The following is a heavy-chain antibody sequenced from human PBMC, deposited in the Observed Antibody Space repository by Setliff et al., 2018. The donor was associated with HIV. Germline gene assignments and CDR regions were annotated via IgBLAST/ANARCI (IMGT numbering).Heavy chain of an antibody. CDR2: IYTSGST. D-gene: IGHD3-22*01. J-gene: IGHJ4*02. Sequence: SETLYLTCTVSGGSITSSYWSWIRQPAGKGLEWIGRIYTSGSTNYNPSLKSRVTMSIDTSKKQFSLNLNSVTAADTAVYYCARDRTKFVDGGYYPYYFDSWGQGTLVTVSS. V-gene: IGHV4-4*07. CDR1: GGSITSSY. CDR3: ARDRTKFVDGGYYPYYFDS.